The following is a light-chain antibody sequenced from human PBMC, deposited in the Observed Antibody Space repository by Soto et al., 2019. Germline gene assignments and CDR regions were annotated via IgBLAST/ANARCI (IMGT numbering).Light chain of an antibody. CDR2: QAS. J-gene: IGKJ1*01. CDR3: QQYKSYSRT. V-gene: IGKV1-5*03. CDR1: QSISSW. Sequence: DIQMTQSPSTLSASVGDTVTITCRASQSISSWLAWFQQKPGKAPKLLIAQASNLENGVPSRFSGSGSGTEFTLTISGLQPDDFATYYCQQYKSYSRTFGQGTKVEIK.